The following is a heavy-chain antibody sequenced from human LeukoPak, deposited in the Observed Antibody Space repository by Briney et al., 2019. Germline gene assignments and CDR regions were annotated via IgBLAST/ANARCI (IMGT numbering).Heavy chain of an antibody. CDR2: ISYDGSNK. D-gene: IGHD3-22*01. J-gene: IGHJ4*02. CDR3: AKEEGDDSSGYYLDY. Sequence: GRSLRLSCAASGFTFSSYGMHWVRQAPGKGLEWVAVISYDGSNKYYADSVKGRFTISRDNSKNTLYLQMNSLRAEDTAVYYCAKEEGDDSSGYYLDYWGQGTLVTVSS. V-gene: IGHV3-30*18. CDR1: GFTFSSYG.